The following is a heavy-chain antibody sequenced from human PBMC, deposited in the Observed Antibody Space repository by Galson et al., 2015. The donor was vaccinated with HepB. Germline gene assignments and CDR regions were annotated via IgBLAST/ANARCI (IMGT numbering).Heavy chain of an antibody. CDR1: GYTFTGYY. Sequence: SVKVSCKASGYTFTGYYMHWVRQAPGQGLEWMGWISAYNHSTNYAQNFQGRVTMTTDTSTSTAYMELRSLTSDDTAVYYCARGGDYFDSSGYYPDAFDIWGQGTMVAVSS. D-gene: IGHD3-22*01. CDR2: ISAYNHST. V-gene: IGHV1-18*04. J-gene: IGHJ3*02. CDR3: ARGGDYFDSSGYYPDAFDI.